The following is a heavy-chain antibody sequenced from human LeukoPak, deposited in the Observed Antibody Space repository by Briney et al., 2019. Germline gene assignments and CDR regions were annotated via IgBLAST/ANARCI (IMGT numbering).Heavy chain of an antibody. CDR1: GFTFSSHD. J-gene: IGHJ4*02. Sequence: GGSPRLSCAASGFTFSSHDMNWVRQAPGKGLEWVSYISSGSGTIYYADSVKGRFTISRDNAKNSLYLQMNSLRDEDTAVYYCARDRPLDYWGQGTLVTVSS. V-gene: IGHV3-48*02. CDR2: ISSGSGTI. CDR3: ARDRPLDY.